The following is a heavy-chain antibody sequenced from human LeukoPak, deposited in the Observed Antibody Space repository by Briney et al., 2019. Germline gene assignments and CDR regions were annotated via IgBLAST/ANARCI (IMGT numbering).Heavy chain of an antibody. CDR1: GGSISSYY. CDR3: ASEGFWSGYPDAFDI. J-gene: IGHJ3*02. V-gene: IGHV4-59*01. CDR2: IYYSGSA. D-gene: IGHD3-3*01. Sequence: PSETLSLTCTVSGGSISSYYWSWIRQPPGTGLEWIGYIYYSGSANYNPSLKSRVTISVDTSKNQFSLKLSSVTAADTAVYYCASEGFWSGYPDAFDIWGQGTMVTVSS.